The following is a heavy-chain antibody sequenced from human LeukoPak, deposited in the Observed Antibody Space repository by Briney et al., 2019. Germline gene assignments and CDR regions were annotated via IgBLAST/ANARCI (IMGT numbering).Heavy chain of an antibody. D-gene: IGHD3-22*01. Sequence: GGSLRLSCAASGFTFSNYAMHWVRQAPGKGLEWVAVISYDGSNKYYADSVKGRFTISRDNSKNTLYLQMNSLRAEDTAVYYCATDPRGYYYDSSGYQDAFDIWGQGTMVTVSS. CDR3: ATDPRGYYYDSSGYQDAFDI. V-gene: IGHV3-30*04. CDR1: GFTFSNYA. J-gene: IGHJ3*02. CDR2: ISYDGSNK.